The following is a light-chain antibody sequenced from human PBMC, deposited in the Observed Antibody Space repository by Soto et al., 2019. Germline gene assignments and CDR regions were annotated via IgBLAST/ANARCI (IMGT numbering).Light chain of an antibody. CDR2: APS. CDR1: QSVNNN. CDR3: QHYNNWVRT. J-gene: IGKJ4*01. Sequence: EVMITQSPATLSVSPGERATLSCRASQSVNNNLAWYQQKPGQAPRLLIYAPSTRATGIPARFSGSGSGTDFTLTISSLQSEDFAVYYCQHYNNWVRTFGGGTKVEIK. V-gene: IGKV3-15*01.